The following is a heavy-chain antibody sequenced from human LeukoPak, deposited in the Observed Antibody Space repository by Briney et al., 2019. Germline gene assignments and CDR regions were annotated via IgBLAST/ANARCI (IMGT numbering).Heavy chain of an antibody. J-gene: IGHJ4*02. V-gene: IGHV1-69*04. Sequence: SVKVSCKASGGTFSSYAISWVRQAPGQGLEWMGRIIPILGIANYTQKLQGRVTITADKSTSTAYMELSSLRSEDTAVYYCARVSREYYYDSSGYIDYWGQGTLVTVSS. CDR1: GGTFSSYA. CDR3: ARVSREYYYDSSGYIDY. CDR2: IIPILGIA. D-gene: IGHD3-22*01.